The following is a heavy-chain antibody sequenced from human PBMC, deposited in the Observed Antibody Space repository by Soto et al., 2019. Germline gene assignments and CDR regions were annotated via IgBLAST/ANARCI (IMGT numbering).Heavy chain of an antibody. CDR1: GGSISSYY. J-gene: IGHJ3*02. V-gene: IGHV4-59*08. Sequence: SETLSLTCTVSGGSISSYYWSWIRQPPGKGLEWIGYIYYSGSTNYNPSLKSRVTISVDTSKNQFSLKLSSVTAADTAVYYCASTTAGDAFDIWGQGTMVTVSS. CDR3: ASTTAGDAFDI. D-gene: IGHD4-17*01. CDR2: IYYSGST.